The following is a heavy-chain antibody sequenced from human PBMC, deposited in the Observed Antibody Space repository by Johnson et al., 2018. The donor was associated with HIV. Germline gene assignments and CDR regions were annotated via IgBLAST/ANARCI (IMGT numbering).Heavy chain of an antibody. D-gene: IGHD2-2*01. V-gene: IGHV3-66*01. J-gene: IGHJ3*02. Sequence: VQLVESGGGVVQPGGSLRLSCVASGFTFSSYWMSWVRQAPGKGLESVSVVYSGGTTHYEDSVKGRFTTSRDNSKNTLYVQMNSLRAEDTAVYYCARGIQPDAFDIWGQGTMVTVSS. CDR3: ARGIQPDAFDI. CDR2: VYSGGTT. CDR1: GFTFSSYW.